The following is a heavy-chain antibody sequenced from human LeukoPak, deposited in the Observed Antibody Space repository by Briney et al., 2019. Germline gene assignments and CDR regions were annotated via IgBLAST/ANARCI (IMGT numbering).Heavy chain of an antibody. CDR2: ISWNSGSI. Sequence: SLRLSCAASGFTFDDYAMHWVRQAPGKGLEGVSGISWNSGSIGYADSVKGRFTISRDNAKNSLYLQMNSLRAEDTALYYCAKALERRIYYYGMDVWGQGTTVTVSS. D-gene: IGHD1-1*01. CDR1: GFTFDDYA. V-gene: IGHV3-9*01. CDR3: AKALERRIYYYGMDV. J-gene: IGHJ6*02.